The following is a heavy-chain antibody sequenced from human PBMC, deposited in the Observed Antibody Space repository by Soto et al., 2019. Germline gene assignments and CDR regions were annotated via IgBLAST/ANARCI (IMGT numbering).Heavy chain of an antibody. V-gene: IGHV4-34*01. CDR1: GGSFSGYY. D-gene: IGHD6-19*01. CDR2: INHSGST. Sequence: QVQLQQWGAGLLKPSETLSLTCAVYGGSFSGYYWSWIRQPPGKGLEWIGEINHSGSTNYNPSLKMRVTISVDTSKNQFYLKLSSVTAAATAVYYCARGVGGQQWLVYYFDYWGQGTLVTVSS. J-gene: IGHJ4*02. CDR3: ARGVGGQQWLVYYFDY.